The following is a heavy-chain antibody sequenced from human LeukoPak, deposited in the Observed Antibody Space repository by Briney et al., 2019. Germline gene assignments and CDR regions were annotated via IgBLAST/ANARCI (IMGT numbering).Heavy chain of an antibody. J-gene: IGHJ3*02. V-gene: IGHV3-21*06. CDR1: GFAFRTCT. CDR2: ISSTGDNI. Sequence: GGSLRLSCAASGFAFRTCTMNWVRQAPGKGLEWVSFISSTGDNIYYADSVKGRFTISRDNAKNSLYLQMNSLRAEDTAVYYCARATSTSSGAFDIWGQGTMVTVSS. CDR3: ARATSTSSGAFDI. D-gene: IGHD6-6*01.